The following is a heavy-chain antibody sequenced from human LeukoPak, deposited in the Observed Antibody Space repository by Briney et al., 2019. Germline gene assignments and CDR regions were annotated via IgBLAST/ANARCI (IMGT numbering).Heavy chain of an antibody. D-gene: IGHD2-2*01. CDR2: IYYSGNT. V-gene: IGHV4-39*07. Sequence: SETLSLTCTVSGGSISSSDYYWGWIRQPPGKGLEWIGSIYYSGNTYYNPSLKSRVTISVDTSKNQFSLKLSSVTAADTAVYYCARGKGREIVVVPAAKGGTNWFDPWGQGTLVTVSS. CDR3: ARGKGREIVVVPAAKGGTNWFDP. J-gene: IGHJ5*02. CDR1: GGSISSSDYY.